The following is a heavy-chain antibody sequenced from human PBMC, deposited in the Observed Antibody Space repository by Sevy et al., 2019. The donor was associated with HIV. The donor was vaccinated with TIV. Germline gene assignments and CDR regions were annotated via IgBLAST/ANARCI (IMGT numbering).Heavy chain of an antibody. Sequence: GGSLRLSCVGSGFTFNRYAINWVRQAPGKGLEWVSAINSYGTSTYYADSVRGRFTISRDNSRNTLYLEMNSLRADDTALYYCAKAPEKWIQILDDWGQGTLVTVSS. CDR2: INSYGTST. J-gene: IGHJ4*02. CDR1: GFTFNRYA. D-gene: IGHD5-18*01. CDR3: AKAPEKWIQILDD. V-gene: IGHV3-23*01.